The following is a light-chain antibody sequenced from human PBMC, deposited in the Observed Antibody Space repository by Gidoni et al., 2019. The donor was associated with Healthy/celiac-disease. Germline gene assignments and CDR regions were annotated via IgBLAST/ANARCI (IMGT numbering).Light chain of an antibody. CDR1: QSVSSY. Sequence: EIVLTQSPATLSLSPGERATLSCRASQSVSSYLAWYQQKPGQAPRLLIYDASNRATGIPARFSGSGSGTDFTLNISSLEPEDFAVYYCQQRSNWPWTFXXXTKVEIK. CDR2: DAS. CDR3: QQRSNWPWT. J-gene: IGKJ1*01. V-gene: IGKV3-11*01.